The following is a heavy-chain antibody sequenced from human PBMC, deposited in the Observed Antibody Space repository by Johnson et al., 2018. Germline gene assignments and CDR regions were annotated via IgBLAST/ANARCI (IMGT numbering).Heavy chain of an antibody. CDR1: GFTFSTYG. CDR3: TTDQPYYYDSSGYFLHRDAFDI. Sequence: QDQLVQSGGGVVQPGRSLRLSCAASGFTFSTYGMHWVRQAPGKGLEWVAVIWYDGSNKYYADSVKGRFTISRDNYKNTLYLQMNSLKTEDTAGYYCTTDQPYYYDSSGYFLHRDAFDIWGQGTMVTVSS. CDR2: IWYDGSNK. D-gene: IGHD3-22*01. V-gene: IGHV3-33*01. J-gene: IGHJ3*02.